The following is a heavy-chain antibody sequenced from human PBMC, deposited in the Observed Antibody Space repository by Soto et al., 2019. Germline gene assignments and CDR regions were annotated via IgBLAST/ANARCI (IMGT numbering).Heavy chain of an antibody. D-gene: IGHD2-21*01. Sequence: GGSLRLSCAASRFTFSDYAMHWLRQAPGKGLEWLAVISSDGDNKDYTDSVQGRFIVSRDNSENTLYLQMNNLRAEDTALYYCATTGDCRNKNCFRPFDYWGQGTLVTVSS. J-gene: IGHJ4*02. V-gene: IGHV3-30*03. CDR1: RFTFSDYA. CDR2: ISSDGDNK. CDR3: ATTGDCRNKNCFRPFDY.